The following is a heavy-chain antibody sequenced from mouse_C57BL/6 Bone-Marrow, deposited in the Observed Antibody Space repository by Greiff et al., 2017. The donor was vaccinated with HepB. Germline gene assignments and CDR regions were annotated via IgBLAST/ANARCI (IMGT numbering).Heavy chain of an antibody. J-gene: IGHJ2*01. CDR2: INPYNGDT. CDR3: ARDPYYYVSSYVYFDY. Sequence: VQLQQSGPELVKPGDSVKISCKASGYSFTGYFMNWVMQSHGKSLEWIGRINPYNGDTFYNQKFKGKATLTVDKSSSTAHMELRSLTSEDSAVYYYARDPYYYVSSYVYFDYWGQGTTLTVSS. V-gene: IGHV1-20*01. D-gene: IGHD1-1*01. CDR1: GYSFTGYF.